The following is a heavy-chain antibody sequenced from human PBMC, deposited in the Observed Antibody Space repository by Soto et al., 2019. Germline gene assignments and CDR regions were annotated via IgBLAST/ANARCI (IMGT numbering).Heavy chain of an antibody. CDR1: GYSFTSYW. CDR3: ARTKRDIVATKTRPYYYYYYYMDV. Sequence: PGESLKISCKGSGYSFTSYWIGWVRQMPGKGLEWMGIIYPGDSDTRYSPSFQGQVTISADKSISTAYLQWSSLKASDTAMYYCARTKRDIVATKTRPYYYYYYYMDVWGKGTTVTVSS. V-gene: IGHV5-51*01. J-gene: IGHJ6*03. D-gene: IGHD5-12*01. CDR2: IYPGDSDT.